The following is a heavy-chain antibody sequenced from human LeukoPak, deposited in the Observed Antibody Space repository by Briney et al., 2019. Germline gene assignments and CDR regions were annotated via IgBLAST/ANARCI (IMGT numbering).Heavy chain of an antibody. Sequence: GESLKISCKGSGYSFTSYWIGWVRQMPGEGLEWMGIIYPGDSDTRYSPSFQGKVTISADKSISTAYLQWSSLKASDTAMYYCARHCSSTSCYGYYFDYWGQGTLVTVSS. CDR3: ARHCSSTSCYGYYFDY. D-gene: IGHD2-2*01. V-gene: IGHV5-51*01. J-gene: IGHJ4*02. CDR2: IYPGDSDT. CDR1: GYSFTSYW.